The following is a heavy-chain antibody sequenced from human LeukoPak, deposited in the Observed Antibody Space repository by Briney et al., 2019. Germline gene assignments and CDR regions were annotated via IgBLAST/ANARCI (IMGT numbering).Heavy chain of an antibody. Sequence: SETLSLTCAVSGGSISSGGYSWSWIRQPPGKGLEWIGYIYHSGSTYYNPSLKSRVTISVDRSKNQFSLKLSSVTAADTAVYYCATASGGLWSSDDDAFDTWGQGTMVTVSS. CDR3: ATASGGLWSSDDDAFDT. D-gene: IGHD5-18*01. CDR2: IYHSGST. V-gene: IGHV4-30-2*01. J-gene: IGHJ3*02. CDR1: GGSISSGGYS.